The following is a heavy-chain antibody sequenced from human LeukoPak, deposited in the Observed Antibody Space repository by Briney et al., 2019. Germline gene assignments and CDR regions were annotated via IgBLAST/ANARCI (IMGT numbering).Heavy chain of an antibody. J-gene: IGHJ4*02. CDR2: MNPNSGNT. CDR1: GYTFTSYD. CDR3: ARGGGSLRSVVGATYGFDY. D-gene: IGHD1-26*01. V-gene: IGHV1-8*01. Sequence: ASVKVSCKASGYTFTSYDINWVRQATGQGLGWMGWMNPNSGNTGYAQKFQGRVTMTRNTSISTAYMELSSLRSEDTAVYYCARGGGSLRSVVGATYGFDYWGQGTLVTVSS.